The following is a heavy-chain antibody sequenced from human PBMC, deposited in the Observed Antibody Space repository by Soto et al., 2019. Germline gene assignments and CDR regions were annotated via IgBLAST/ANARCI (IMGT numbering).Heavy chain of an antibody. J-gene: IGHJ1*01. D-gene: IGHD2-8*01. V-gene: IGHV1-46*01. CDR1: GYKFTTYF. CDR3: VRGYCTTTPCSGDFQH. CDR2: IHPSGDT. Sequence: ASVQVSCQASGYKFTTYFIHWVRQAPGQGLEWMGMIHPSGDTGYGQKFRGRVTMTIDTSTTTAYMELRNLTSEDTAIYFSVRGYCTTTPCSGDFQHWGQGTLVTVSS.